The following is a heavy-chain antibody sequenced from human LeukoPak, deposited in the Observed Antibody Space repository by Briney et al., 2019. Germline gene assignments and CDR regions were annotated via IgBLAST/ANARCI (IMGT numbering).Heavy chain of an antibody. CDR1: GFTFSGST. V-gene: IGHV3-73*01. D-gene: IGHD4-23*01. Sequence: GGSLRLSCAASGFTFSGSTIHWVRQASGRGLEWLGRIRSKANSYATAYAASVIGRFTISRDDSKNTAYLQMNSLRAEDTAVYYCAKDQYGGNPQYYFDYWGQGTLVTVSS. CDR3: AKDQYGGNPQYYFDY. CDR2: IRSKANSYAT. J-gene: IGHJ4*02.